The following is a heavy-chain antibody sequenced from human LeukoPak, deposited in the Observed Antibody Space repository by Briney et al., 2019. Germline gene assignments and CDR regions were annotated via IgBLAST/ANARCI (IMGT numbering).Heavy chain of an antibody. V-gene: IGHV3-74*01. CDR1: GFTFDDYG. CDR3: ARGLLTFDY. J-gene: IGHJ4*02. Sequence: GGSLRLSCAASGFTFDDYGMSWVRQAPGKGLVWVSRINSDGSSTSYADSVKGRFTISRDNAKNTLYLQMNSLRAEDTAVYYCARGLLTFDYWGQGTLVTVSS. CDR2: INSDGSST.